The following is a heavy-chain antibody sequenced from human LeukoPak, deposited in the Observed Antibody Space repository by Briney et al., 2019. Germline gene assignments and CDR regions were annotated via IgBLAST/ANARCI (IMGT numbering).Heavy chain of an antibody. Sequence: SETLSLTCAVYGVSFSSYYWNWIRQPPGKGLEWIVEINHSGGTNYNPSLKSRVTISVDRSKNQFSLMLSSVTAADTAVYYCARQMSLWFGGTDAFDIWGQGTMVTVSS. CDR3: ARQMSLWFGGTDAFDI. CDR1: GVSFSSYY. CDR2: INHSGGT. D-gene: IGHD3-10*01. J-gene: IGHJ3*02. V-gene: IGHV4-34*01.